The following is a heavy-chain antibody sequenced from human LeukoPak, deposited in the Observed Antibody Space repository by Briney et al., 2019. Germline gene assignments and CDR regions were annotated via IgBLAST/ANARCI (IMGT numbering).Heavy chain of an antibody. J-gene: IGHJ4*02. V-gene: IGHV4-59*01. Sequence: SDTLSLTCIGTGGSIRGYYWSWIRQPLGQGLEWVGYIYYSGTTNYNPSLKSRVNISVDTSKNQFYLKLSSVTAADTAVYYCARVRYCGGDCYPFDYWGQGTLVTVSS. CDR1: GGSIRGYY. CDR3: ARVRYCGGDCYPFDY. CDR2: IYYSGTT. D-gene: IGHD2-21*02.